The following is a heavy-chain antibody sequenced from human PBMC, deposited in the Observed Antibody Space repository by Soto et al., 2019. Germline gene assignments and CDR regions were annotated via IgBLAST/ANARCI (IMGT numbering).Heavy chain of an antibody. CDR3: AKPITMIGDDAFDI. V-gene: IGHV4-31*03. J-gene: IGHJ3*02. CDR2: IYYSGST. D-gene: IGHD3-22*01. CDR1: GGSISSGGYY. Sequence: PSETLSLTCTVSGGSISSGGYYWSCIRQHPGKGLEWIGYIYYSGSTYYNPSLKSRVTISVDTSKNQFSLKLSSVTAADTAVYYCAKPITMIGDDAFDIWGQGTMVTVSS.